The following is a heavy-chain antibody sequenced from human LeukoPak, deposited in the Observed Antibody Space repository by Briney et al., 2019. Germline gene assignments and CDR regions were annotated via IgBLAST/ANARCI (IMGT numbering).Heavy chain of an antibody. CDR1: GYTFTSYG. J-gene: IGHJ5*02. CDR2: ISAYNGNT. D-gene: IGHD5-18*01. CDR3: ARDKHTAMGHNWFDP. Sequence: ASVKVSCKASGYTFTSYGISWVRQAPGQGLEWMGWISAYNGNTNYAQKLQGRVTMTTDTSTSTAYMELRSLRSDDTAVYYCARDKHTAMGHNWFDPWGQGTLVTVSS. V-gene: IGHV1-18*01.